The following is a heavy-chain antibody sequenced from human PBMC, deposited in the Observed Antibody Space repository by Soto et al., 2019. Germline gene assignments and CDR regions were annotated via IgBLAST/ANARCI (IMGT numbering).Heavy chain of an antibody. J-gene: IGHJ3*01. V-gene: IGHV3-23*01. CDR2: ISYGGGST. CDR3: ASEPADTTLAIDL. D-gene: IGHD2-2*01. Sequence: GGSLRLSCAASGFTFSSYAMNWVRQAPGKGLEWVSGISYGGGSTNYADSVKGRFTISRDNSKNTLYLQMDSLRGDDTAMYFCASEPADTTLAIDLWGRGTMVTVSS. CDR1: GFTFSSYA.